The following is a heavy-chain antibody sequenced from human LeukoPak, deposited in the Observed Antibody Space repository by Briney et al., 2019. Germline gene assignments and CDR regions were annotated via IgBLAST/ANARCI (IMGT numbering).Heavy chain of an antibody. V-gene: IGHV3-48*03. J-gene: IGHJ4*02. CDR2: ISSSGSTI. D-gene: IGHD1-1*01. CDR3: ASLSKSPSWNPRGDY. Sequence: GGSLRLSCAASGFAFSSYEMNWVRQAPGTGLEWVAYISSSGSTIYYADSVRGRFTISRDNAKNSLYLQMNSLRAGDTAVYYCASLSKSPSWNPRGDYWGQGTQVTVSS. CDR1: GFAFSSYE.